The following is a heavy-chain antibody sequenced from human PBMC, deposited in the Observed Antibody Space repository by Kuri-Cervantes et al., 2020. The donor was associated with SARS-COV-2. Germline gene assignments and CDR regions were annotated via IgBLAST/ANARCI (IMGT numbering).Heavy chain of an antibody. V-gene: IGHV1-69*04. Sequence: SAKVSCKASGGTFSSYAISWVRQAPGQGLEWMGRIIPILGTANYAQKFQGRVTITADKSTSTAYMELSSLRSEDTAVYYCAREVGYCSSTSCYPFDYWGQGTLVTVSS. J-gene: IGHJ4*02. D-gene: IGHD2-2*01. CDR3: AREVGYCSSTSCYPFDY. CDR1: GGTFSSYA. CDR2: IIPILGTA.